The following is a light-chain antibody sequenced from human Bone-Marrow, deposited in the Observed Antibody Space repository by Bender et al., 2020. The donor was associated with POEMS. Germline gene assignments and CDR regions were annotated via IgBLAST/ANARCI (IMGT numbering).Light chain of an antibody. Sequence: QSALTQPASVSGSPGQSITISCTATSSDVGTYNLVSWYQQHPGKAPKLIIYEVTKRPSGVSNRFSGSKSGNTASLTISGLQAEDEADYYCGSYTRSSTLVFGGGTKLTVL. J-gene: IGLJ3*02. CDR1: SSDVGTYNL. CDR2: EVT. CDR3: GSYTRSSTLV. V-gene: IGLV2-14*02.